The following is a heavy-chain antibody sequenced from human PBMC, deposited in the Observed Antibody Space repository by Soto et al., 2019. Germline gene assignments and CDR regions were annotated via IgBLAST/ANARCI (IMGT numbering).Heavy chain of an antibody. Sequence: GGSLRLSCAASGFTVSSNHMSWVRQAPGKGLEWVSVIYGGGTTYYADSVKGRFAISRDNSKNTLNLQMNSLRAEDTAVYYCARVKYISSIDAFDMWGQGTMVTVSS. CDR3: ARVKYISSIDAFDM. V-gene: IGHV3-66*01. CDR2: IYGGGTT. CDR1: GFTVSSNH. D-gene: IGHD3-3*02. J-gene: IGHJ3*02.